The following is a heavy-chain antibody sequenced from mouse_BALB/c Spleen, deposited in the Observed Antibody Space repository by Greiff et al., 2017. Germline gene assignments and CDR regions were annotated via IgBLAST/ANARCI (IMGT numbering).Heavy chain of an antibody. J-gene: IGHJ3*01. Sequence: QVHVKQSGAELAKPGASVKMSCKASGYTFTSYWMHWVKQRPGQGLEWIGYINPSTGYTEYNQKFKDKATLTADKSSSTAYMQLSSLTSEDSAVYYCARKGGNYGGFAYWGQGTLVTVSA. CDR3: ARKGGNYGGFAY. V-gene: IGHV1-7*01. CDR1: GYTFTSYW. D-gene: IGHD2-1*01. CDR2: INPSTGYT.